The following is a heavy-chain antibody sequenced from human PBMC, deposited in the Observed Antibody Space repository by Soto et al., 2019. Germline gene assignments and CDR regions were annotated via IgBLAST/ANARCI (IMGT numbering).Heavy chain of an antibody. CDR3: ARASGSCRCGSCHWPRYHRGKDV. J-gene: IGHJ6*02. CDR2: IIPIFGTA. D-gene: IGHD2-15*01. Sequence: SVKVSCKASGGTFSSYAISWVRQAPGQGLEWMGGIIPIFGTANYAQKFQGRVTITADESTSTAYMELSSLRSEDTAVYYCARASGSCRCGSCHWPRYHRGKDVWGQGST. V-gene: IGHV1-69*13. CDR1: GGTFSSYA.